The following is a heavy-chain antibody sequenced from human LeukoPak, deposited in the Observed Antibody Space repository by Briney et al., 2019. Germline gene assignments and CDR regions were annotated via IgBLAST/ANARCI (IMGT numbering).Heavy chain of an antibody. CDR1: GFTFSNYT. Sequence: GGSLRLSCAASGFTFSNYTMSWVRQAPGKGLEWVSAINYSGGSTNYADSVRGRFTISRDNSKNTLYLQMNSLRAEDTAVYYCAKAPSDSSWYLWGYWGQGTLVTVSS. CDR3: AKAPSDSSWYLWGY. V-gene: IGHV3-23*01. D-gene: IGHD6-13*01. J-gene: IGHJ4*02. CDR2: INYSGGST.